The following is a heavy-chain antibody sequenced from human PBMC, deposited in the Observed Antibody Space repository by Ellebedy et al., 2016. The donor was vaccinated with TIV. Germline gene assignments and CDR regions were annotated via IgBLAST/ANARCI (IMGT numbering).Heavy chain of an antibody. CDR3: ARGTVGATLGGAFDI. V-gene: IGHV1-3*01. Sequence: ASVKVSXXASGYTFTSYAMHWVRQAPGQRLEWMGWINAGNGNTKYSQKFQGRVTITRDTSASTAYMELSSLRSEDTAVYYCARGTVGATLGGAFDIWGQGTMVTVSS. CDR2: INAGNGNT. D-gene: IGHD1-26*01. CDR1: GYTFTSYA. J-gene: IGHJ3*02.